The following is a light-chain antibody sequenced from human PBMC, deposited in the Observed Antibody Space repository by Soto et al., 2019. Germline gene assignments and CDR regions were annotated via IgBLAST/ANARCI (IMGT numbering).Light chain of an antibody. CDR3: QQNIDWPLT. V-gene: IGKV3-15*01. CDR2: GAS. J-gene: IGKJ4*01. CDR1: RSVSSN. Sequence: EIVMTQSPATLYVSPGERATLSCRASRSVSSNLAWYLQKPGQAPRLLIIGASTRATGFPARFSGSGSGTEFTLTISSLQSEDLAVYYCQQNIDWPLTFGGGTKVEIK.